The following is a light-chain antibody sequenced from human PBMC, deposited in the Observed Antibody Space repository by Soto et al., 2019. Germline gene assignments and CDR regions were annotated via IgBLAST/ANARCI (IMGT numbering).Light chain of an antibody. J-gene: IGLJ1*01. CDR1: SGDVASYNY. CDR2: DVS. Sequence: QSALTQPASVSGSPGQSITISCTGTSGDVASYNYVSWYQQHPGKAPQVLIYDVSSRPSGISSRFSGSKSGNTASLTISGLQAEDEADYYCSSYSSSSTRDVFGTGTKVTVL. V-gene: IGLV2-14*01. CDR3: SSYSSSSTRDV.